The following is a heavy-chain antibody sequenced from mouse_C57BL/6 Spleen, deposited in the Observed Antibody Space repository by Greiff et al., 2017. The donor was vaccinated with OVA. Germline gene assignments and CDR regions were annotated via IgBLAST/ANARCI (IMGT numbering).Heavy chain of an antibody. J-gene: IGHJ2*01. CDR3: ARSDGNDY. CDR2: INPSSGYT. CDR1: GYTFTSYW. D-gene: IGHD2-1*01. V-gene: IGHV1-7*01. Sequence: QVQLKESGAELAKPGASVKLSCKASGYTFTSYWMHWVKQRPGQGLEWIGYINPSSGYTKYNQKFKDTATLTADKSPSTAYMQLSSLTYEDSAVYYRARSDGNDYWGQGTTLTVSS.